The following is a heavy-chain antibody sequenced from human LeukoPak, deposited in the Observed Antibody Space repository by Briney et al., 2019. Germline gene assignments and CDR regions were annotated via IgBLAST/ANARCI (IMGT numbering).Heavy chain of an antibody. CDR2: IIPMFGTA. Sequence: SVKVSCKASGYTFTGYYMHWVRQAPGQGLEWMGGIIPMFGTANYAQKFQGRVTISADKSTSTAYMELSSLRSEDTAVYYCASGRTDIVVVPATPRNYFFDYWGQGTLVTVSS. J-gene: IGHJ4*02. CDR3: ASGRTDIVVVPATPRNYFFDY. CDR1: GYTFTGYY. V-gene: IGHV1-69*06. D-gene: IGHD2-2*01.